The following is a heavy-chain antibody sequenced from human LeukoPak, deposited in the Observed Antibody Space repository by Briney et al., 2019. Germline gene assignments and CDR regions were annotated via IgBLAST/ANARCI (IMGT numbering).Heavy chain of an antibody. D-gene: IGHD2-2*01. J-gene: IGHJ4*02. CDR1: GYSFTSYW. CDR3: ARLGSDIVVVPADTWGYFDY. V-gene: IGHV5-51*01. CDR2: IYPGDSDT. Sequence: GESLKISCKGSGYSFTSYWIGWVRQMPGKGLEWMGIIYPGDSDTRYSPSFQGQVTISADKSISTAYLQWSSLKASDTAMYYCARLGSDIVVVPADTWGYFDYWGQGTLVTVSS.